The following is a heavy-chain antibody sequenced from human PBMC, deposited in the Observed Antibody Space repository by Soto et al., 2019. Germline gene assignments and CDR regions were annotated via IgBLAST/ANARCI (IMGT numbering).Heavy chain of an antibody. CDR2: TYYRSKWYN. CDR1: GDSVSSNSAT. V-gene: IGHV6-1*01. D-gene: IGHD6-19*01. CDR3: ARAYWLVLDPYYYYGMDV. J-gene: IGHJ6*02. Sequence: SLTCAISGDSVSSNSATWHWIRRSPSRGLEWLGRTYYRSKWYNDYAVSVKSRITINPDTSKNQFSLQLNSVTPEDTAVYYCARAYWLVLDPYYYYGMDVWGQGTTVTVSS.